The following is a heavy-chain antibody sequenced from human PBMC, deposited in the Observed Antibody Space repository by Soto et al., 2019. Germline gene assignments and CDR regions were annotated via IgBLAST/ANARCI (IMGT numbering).Heavy chain of an antibody. D-gene: IGHD3-3*01. CDR1: GVTFSSYA. Sequence: QVKLVQSGAEVKKPGSSVKVSCKASGVTFSSYAISWVRQAPGQGLEWMGGIIPIFGTANYAQKCQGRVTINVDESTSTAYLELRSLRSEETDVYYCARGFWSGYSYNWFDPWGQGTLVTVSS. V-gene: IGHV1-69*01. CDR3: ARGFWSGYSYNWFDP. CDR2: IIPIFGTA. J-gene: IGHJ5*02.